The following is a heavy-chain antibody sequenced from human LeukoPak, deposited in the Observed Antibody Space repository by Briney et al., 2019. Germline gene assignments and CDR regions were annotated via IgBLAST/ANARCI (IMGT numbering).Heavy chain of an antibody. J-gene: IGHJ5*02. V-gene: IGHV3-21*04. D-gene: IGHD2-2*01. CDR3: ARDPIVVVPAAIPFDP. CDR1: GFTFSSYS. CDR2: ISSSSSYI. Sequence: GGSLRLSCAASGFTFSSYSMNWVRQAPGKGLEWVSSISSSSSYIYYADSVKGRFTISRDNAKNSLYLQMNSLRAEDTAVYYCARDPIVVVPAAIPFDPWGQGTLVTVSS.